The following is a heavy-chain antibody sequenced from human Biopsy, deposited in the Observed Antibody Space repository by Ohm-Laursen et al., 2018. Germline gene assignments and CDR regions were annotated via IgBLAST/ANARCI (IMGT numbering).Heavy chain of an antibody. Sequence: SETLSLTCAVSGGSISSFYWTWIRQPPGKGPEWIGDISDSGSTYYKPSLKSRVIISVDTSKNQFSLNLSSVTAADTAVYYCARRGSGGRSFDHWGQGTLVTVSS. J-gene: IGHJ4*02. CDR3: ARRGSGGRSFDH. CDR1: GGSISSFY. V-gene: IGHV4-59*08. CDR2: ISDSGST. D-gene: IGHD2-15*01.